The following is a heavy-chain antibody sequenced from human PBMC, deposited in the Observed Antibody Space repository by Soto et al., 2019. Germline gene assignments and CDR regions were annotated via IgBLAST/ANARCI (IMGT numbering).Heavy chain of an antibody. V-gene: IGHV3-30-3*01. J-gene: IGHJ4*02. D-gene: IGHD3-22*01. CDR1: GFTFSSYA. CDR2: ISFDGSTT. Sequence: QVQLVESGGGVVQPGRSLRLSCAASGFTFSSYALHWVRQAPGKGLEWVAVISFDGSTTYYADSVQGRFTISRDNSKNTLYLQMNSLRPEDTAVYYCARDEKYYSDSSGLDYWGQGTLLTVSS. CDR3: ARDEKYYSDSSGLDY.